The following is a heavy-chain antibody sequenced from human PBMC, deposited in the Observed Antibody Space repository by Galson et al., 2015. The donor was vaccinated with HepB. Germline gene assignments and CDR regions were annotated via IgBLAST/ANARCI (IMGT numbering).Heavy chain of an antibody. CDR2: ISGSGGST. J-gene: IGHJ6*02. CDR1: GFTFSSYA. V-gene: IGHV3-23*01. Sequence: SLRLSCAASGFTFSSYAMSWVRQAPGKGLEWVSAISGSGGSTYYADSVKGRFTISRDNSKNTLYLQMNSLRAEDTAVYYCAKDSGGIVVVPAAFHPYYYYYGMDVWGQETTVTVSS. D-gene: IGHD2-2*01. CDR3: AKDSGGIVVVPAAFHPYYYYYGMDV.